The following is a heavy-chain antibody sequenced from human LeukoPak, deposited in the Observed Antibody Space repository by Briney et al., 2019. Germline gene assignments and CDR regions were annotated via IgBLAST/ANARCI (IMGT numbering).Heavy chain of an antibody. Sequence: ASGPTLVNPTQTLTLTCTFSGFSLNTRGVGVGWIRQPPGRALEWLALIYWDDDRRYSPSLKSRLTLTKDTSKNQVVLTMTNMDPVDTATYFCAHRKNYYDSSVFDNWGQGTLVTVSS. V-gene: IGHV2-5*02. J-gene: IGHJ4*02. CDR1: GFSLNTRGVG. CDR3: AHRKNYYDSSVFDN. CDR2: IYWDDDR. D-gene: IGHD3-22*01.